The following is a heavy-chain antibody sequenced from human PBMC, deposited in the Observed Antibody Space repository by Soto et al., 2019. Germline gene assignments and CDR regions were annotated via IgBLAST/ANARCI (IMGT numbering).Heavy chain of an antibody. Sequence: PGETLKLSCKVSGYGFYVYWIGWVRHMPGKGLEWMGIIYPDDSNTRYSPSFQGQVTISADKSISTAYLQWSSLKASDTGMYYCARFGGSTFSKPQFDYWGQGTLVTVSS. CDR2: IYPDDSNT. CDR3: ARFGGSTFSKPQFDY. V-gene: IGHV5-51*01. D-gene: IGHD2-2*01. J-gene: IGHJ4*02. CDR1: GYGFYVYW.